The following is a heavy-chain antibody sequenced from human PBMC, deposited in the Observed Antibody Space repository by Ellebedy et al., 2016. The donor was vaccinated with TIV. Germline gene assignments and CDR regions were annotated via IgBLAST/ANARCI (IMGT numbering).Heavy chain of an antibody. D-gene: IGHD1-14*01. J-gene: IGHJ6*02. CDR2: AYYGGSP. Sequence: MPSETLSLTCTVSGGPISPHYWSWIRQSPGKGLEWIGYAYYGGSPKYNLSLKSRVTISVDTSKNQLSLKLASVTVADTAVYYCARLSALTFDGMDVWGQGTTVTVSS. V-gene: IGHV4-59*08. CDR1: GGPISPHY. CDR3: ARLSALTFDGMDV.